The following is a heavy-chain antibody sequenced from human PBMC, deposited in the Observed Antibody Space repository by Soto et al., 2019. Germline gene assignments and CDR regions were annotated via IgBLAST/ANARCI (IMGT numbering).Heavy chain of an antibody. J-gene: IGHJ4*02. D-gene: IGHD3-22*01. V-gene: IGHV5-10-1*01. CDR2: IDPSDSQT. CDR1: GYSFAGYW. CDR3: ARQIYDSDTGPNFQYYFDS. Sequence: GESLQISCKGSGYSFAGYWITWVRQKPGKGLEWMGRIDPSDSQTYYSPSFRGHVTISVTKSITTVFLQWSSLRASDTAMYYCARQIYDSDTGPNFQYYFDSWGQGTPVTVSS.